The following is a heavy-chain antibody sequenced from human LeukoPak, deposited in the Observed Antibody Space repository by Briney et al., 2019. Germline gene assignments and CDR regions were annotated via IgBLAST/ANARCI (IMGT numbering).Heavy chain of an antibody. Sequence: AASVKVSCKASGYIFTSYDINWVRQATGQGLEWMGWMNPDSGNTGYAEKFQGRVTLTRNTAINTAYMEVTSLRSEDTAVYYCVRSLAGLSLTFPRAPGGQEPLVTVPS. CDR3: VRSLAGLSLTFPRAP. D-gene: IGHD4/OR15-4a*01. CDR2: MNPDSGNT. J-gene: IGHJ5*02. CDR1: GYIFTSYD. V-gene: IGHV1-8*01.